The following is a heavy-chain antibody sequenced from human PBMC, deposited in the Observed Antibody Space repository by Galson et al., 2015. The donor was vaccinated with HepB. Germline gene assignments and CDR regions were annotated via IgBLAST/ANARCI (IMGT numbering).Heavy chain of an antibody. V-gene: IGHV3-23*01. Sequence: SLRLSCAASGFTFRNYAMSWVRQAPGKGLEWVSIISVSGGRIDYADSVRGRFTISRDNSKNTLYVQMTSLRAEDTAVYYCAKDQDYSKGEEGYNYYGKDVWGQGTTVTVSS. J-gene: IGHJ6*02. CDR1: GFTFRNYA. CDR3: AKDQDYSKGEEGYNYYGKDV. CDR2: ISVSGGRI. D-gene: IGHD4-11*01.